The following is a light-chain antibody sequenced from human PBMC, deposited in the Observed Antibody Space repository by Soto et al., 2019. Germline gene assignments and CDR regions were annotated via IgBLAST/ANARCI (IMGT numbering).Light chain of an antibody. Sequence: QSVLTQPASVSGSPGQSITISCTGTSSDVGSYNLVSWYQQHPGKAPKLMIYGGSKRPSGVSNRFSGSKSGNTASLTISGLQAEDEADYYCCSYAGSSTWGVFGGGTKLTVL. CDR1: SSDVGSYNL. V-gene: IGLV2-23*01. J-gene: IGLJ2*01. CDR2: GGS. CDR3: CSYAGSSTWGV.